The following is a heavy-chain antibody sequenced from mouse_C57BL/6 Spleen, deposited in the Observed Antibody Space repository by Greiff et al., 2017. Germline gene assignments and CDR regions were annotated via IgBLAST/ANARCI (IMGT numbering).Heavy chain of an antibody. J-gene: IGHJ4*01. CDR3: AKHKGYDGAMDY. CDR1: GFSLTSSG. V-gene: IGHV2-9*01. Sequence: VMLVESGPGLVAPSQSLSISCTVSGFSLTSSGVDWVRQPPGQGLEWLGVLWGGGSTNYNSALMSRLSISKDNSKSQVFLKMSSLQTDDTAMYYCAKHKGYDGAMDYWGQGTSVTVSS. D-gene: IGHD2-2*01. CDR2: LWGGGST.